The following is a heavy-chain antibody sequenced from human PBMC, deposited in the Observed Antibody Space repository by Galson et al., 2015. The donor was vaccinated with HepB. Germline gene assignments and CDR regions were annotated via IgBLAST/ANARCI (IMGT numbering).Heavy chain of an antibody. CDR2: IIPIFGTA. Sequence: SVKVSCKASGGTFSSYAISWVRQAPGQGLEWMGGIIPIFGTANYAQKFQGRVTITADESTSTAYMELSSLRSEDTAVYYCARDRRIQLWDSYYYYYMDVWGKGTTVTVSS. V-gene: IGHV1-69*13. CDR1: GGTFSSYA. CDR3: ARDRRIQLWDSYYYYYMDV. J-gene: IGHJ6*03. D-gene: IGHD5-18*01.